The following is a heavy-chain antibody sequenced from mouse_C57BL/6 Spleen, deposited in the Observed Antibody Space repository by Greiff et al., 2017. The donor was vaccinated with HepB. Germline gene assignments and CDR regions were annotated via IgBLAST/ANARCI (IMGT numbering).Heavy chain of an antibody. V-gene: IGHV5-4*01. CDR3: ARDRVGRDYFDY. J-gene: IGHJ2*01. CDR1: GFTFSSYA. D-gene: IGHD4-1*01. Sequence: EVMLVESGGGLVKPGGSLKLSCAASGFTFSSYAMSWVRQTPEKRLEWVATISDGGSYTYYPDNVKGRFTISRDNAKNNLYLQMSHLKSEDTAMYYCARDRVGRDYFDYWGQGTTLTVSS. CDR2: ISDGGSYT.